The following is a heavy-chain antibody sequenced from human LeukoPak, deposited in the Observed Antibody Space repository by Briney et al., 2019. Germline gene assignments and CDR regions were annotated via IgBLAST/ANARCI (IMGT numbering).Heavy chain of an antibody. CDR2: ISAYNGNT. CDR1: GYTFTSYG. CDR3: ARDAMTTVVNAGYYFDY. J-gene: IGHJ4*02. V-gene: IGHV1-18*01. Sequence: ASVTVSCKASGYTFTSYGISWVRQAPGQGLEWIGWISAYNGNTNYAQKLQGRVTMTTDTSTSTAYMELRSLRSDDTAVYYCARDAMTTVVNAGYYFDYWGQGTLVTVSS. D-gene: IGHD4-23*01.